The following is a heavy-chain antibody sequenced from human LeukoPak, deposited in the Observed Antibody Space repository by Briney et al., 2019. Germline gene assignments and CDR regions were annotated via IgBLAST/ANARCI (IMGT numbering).Heavy chain of an antibody. CDR2: ISASGVMT. J-gene: IGHJ4*02. CDR3: AKDRSIGTYYTFDH. D-gene: IGHD1-26*01. V-gene: IGHV3-23*01. Sequence: PGGSLKLSCAASGFTFSSYWMTWVRQAPGKGLEWVPSISASGVMTYYADSVKGRFTVSRDNSKNSLYLQMSSLTAADTAVYYCAKDRSIGTYYTFDHWGQGTLVTVSS. CDR1: GFTFSSYW.